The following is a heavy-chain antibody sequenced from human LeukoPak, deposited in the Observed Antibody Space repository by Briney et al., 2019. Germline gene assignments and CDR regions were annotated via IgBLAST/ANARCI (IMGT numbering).Heavy chain of an antibody. CDR2: ISAYNGNT. V-gene: IGHV1-18*01. D-gene: IGHD4-17*01. Sequence: ASVKVSCKASGYTFTSYGISWVRQAPGQGLEWMGWISAYNGNTNYAQKLQGRVTMTEDTSTDTAYMELSSLRSEDTAVYYCATDPVRRAYFDYWGQGTLVTVSS. CDR1: GYTFTSYG. J-gene: IGHJ4*02. CDR3: ATDPVRRAYFDY.